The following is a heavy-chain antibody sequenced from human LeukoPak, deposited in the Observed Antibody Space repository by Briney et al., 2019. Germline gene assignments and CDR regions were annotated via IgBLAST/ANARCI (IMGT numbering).Heavy chain of an antibody. Sequence: PGGSLRLSCAASGFTFSSYEMNWVRQAPGKGLEWVSSISSSSSYIYYADSVKGRFTISRDNAKNSLYLQMNSLRAEDTAVYYCAKPGFADYYGSGSYYNVWGQGTLVTVSS. CDR3: AKPGFADYYGSGSYYNV. CDR1: GFTFSSYE. CDR2: ISSSSSYI. D-gene: IGHD3-10*01. V-gene: IGHV3-21*04. J-gene: IGHJ4*02.